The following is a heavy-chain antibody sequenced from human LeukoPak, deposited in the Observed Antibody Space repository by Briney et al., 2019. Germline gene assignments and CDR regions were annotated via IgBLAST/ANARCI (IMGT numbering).Heavy chain of an antibody. CDR3: ARVFSVGYMDV. V-gene: IGHV1-2*02. J-gene: IGHJ6*03. CDR2: INSYNGGT. CDR1: GYTFTGYY. Sequence: GASVKVSCKASGYTFTGYYMHWVRQAPGQGLEWMGWINSYNGGTDYAQKFQGRVTMTRDTSINTAYMELSRLTSDDTAIYYCARVFSVGYMDVWGKGTTVTISS. D-gene: IGHD3-3*01.